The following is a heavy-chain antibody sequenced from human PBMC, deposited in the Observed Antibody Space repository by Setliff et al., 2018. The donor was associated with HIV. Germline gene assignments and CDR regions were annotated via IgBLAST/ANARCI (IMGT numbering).Heavy chain of an antibody. J-gene: IGHJ4*02. Sequence: PSETLSLTCILSGGSISTSNYYRGWIRQPPGKGLEWIGSIYYSGSTYYTPSLKSRVTISVDTSKNQFSLKLSSVTAADTAVYYCARHFGWLPREIDYWGQGTLVTVSS. CDR1: GGSISTSNYY. CDR2: IYYSGST. D-gene: IGHD5-12*01. V-gene: IGHV4-39*01. CDR3: ARHFGWLPREIDY.